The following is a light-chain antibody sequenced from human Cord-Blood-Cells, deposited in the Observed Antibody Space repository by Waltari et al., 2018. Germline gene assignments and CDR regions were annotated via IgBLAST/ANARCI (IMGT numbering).Light chain of an antibody. V-gene: IGLV3-21*03. CDR3: QVWDSSSDHWV. CDR2: ADS. J-gene: IGLJ3*02. Sequence: SYVLPPPPPVSVAPGKTARNTCGGKNIGSKTVNWYQQKPGQAPVLVVYADSDRPSGIPERFSGSNSGNTATLTISRVEAGDEADYYCQVWDSSSDHWVFGGGTKLTVL. CDR1: NIGSKT.